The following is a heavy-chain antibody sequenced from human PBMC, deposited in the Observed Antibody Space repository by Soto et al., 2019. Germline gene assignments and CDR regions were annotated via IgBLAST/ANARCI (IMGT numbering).Heavy chain of an antibody. J-gene: IGHJ4*02. D-gene: IGHD2-15*01. Sequence: GEPMKISCKGSGYSFTSYWIGWVRQMPGKGLEWVGIIYPGDSDTRYSPSFQGQVTISADKSISTAYLQWSSLKASDTAMYYCAKGYCSGGSCYGFDYWGQGTLVTVSS. CDR2: IYPGDSDT. CDR3: AKGYCSGGSCYGFDY. CDR1: GYSFTSYW. V-gene: IGHV5-51*01.